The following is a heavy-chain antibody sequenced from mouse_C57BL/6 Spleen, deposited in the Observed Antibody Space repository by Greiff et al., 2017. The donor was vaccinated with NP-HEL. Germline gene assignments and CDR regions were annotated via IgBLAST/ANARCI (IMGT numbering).Heavy chain of an antibody. CDR1: GYTFTSYW. D-gene: IGHD6-1*01. CDR3: ARCRPLYAMDY. V-gene: IGHV1-50*01. CDR2: IDPSDSYT. J-gene: IGHJ4*01. Sequence: VQLQQPGAELVKPGASVKLSCKASGYTFTSYWMQWVKQRPGQGLEWIGEIDPSDSYTNYNQKFKGKATLTVDTSSSTAYMQLSSLTSEDSAVYYCARCRPLYAMDYWGQGTSVTVSS.